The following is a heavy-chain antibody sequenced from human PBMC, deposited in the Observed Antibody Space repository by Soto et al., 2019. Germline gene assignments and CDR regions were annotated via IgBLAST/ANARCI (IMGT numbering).Heavy chain of an antibody. CDR2: ISAYNGNT. J-gene: IGHJ5*02. CDR3: ARDRDARTDLEWLFGWFDP. CDR1: GYTFTSYG. V-gene: IGHV1-18*01. Sequence: VPLVQSGAEVKKPGASVKVSCKASGYTFTSYGISWVRQAPGQGLEWMGWISAYNGNTNYAQKPQGRVTMTTDTSTSTACMELRGLRSDDTAVYYCARDRDARTDLEWLFGWFDPWGQGTLVTVSS. D-gene: IGHD3-3*01.